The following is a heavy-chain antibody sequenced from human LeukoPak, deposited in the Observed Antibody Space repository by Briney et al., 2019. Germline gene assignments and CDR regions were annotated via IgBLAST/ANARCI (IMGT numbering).Heavy chain of an antibody. D-gene: IGHD3-22*01. CDR1: GFTFSSYW. CDR2: IKQDGSEK. CDR3: ARALEMIVVVIGHAFDI. V-gene: IGHV3-7*01. J-gene: IGHJ3*02. Sequence: PGGSLRLSCAASGFTFSSYWMSWVRQAPGKGLEWVANIKQDGSEKYYVDSVKGRFTISRDNSKNTLYLQMNSLRAEDTAVYYCARALEMIVVVIGHAFDIRGQGTMVTVSS.